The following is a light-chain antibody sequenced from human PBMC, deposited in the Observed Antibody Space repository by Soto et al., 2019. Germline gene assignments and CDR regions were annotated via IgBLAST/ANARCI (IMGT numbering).Light chain of an antibody. Sequence: QSALTQPASVSGSPGQSIAISCTGTSGDVGGYDYVSWYQQHPDKAPKLMIYEVTKRPSWVSNRFSGSNSGNTASLTISGLQPEDEADYYCSSHTSGSTRVFGSGTKLTVL. CDR3: SSHTSGSTRV. J-gene: IGLJ1*01. CDR2: EVT. V-gene: IGLV2-14*01. CDR1: SGDVGGYDY.